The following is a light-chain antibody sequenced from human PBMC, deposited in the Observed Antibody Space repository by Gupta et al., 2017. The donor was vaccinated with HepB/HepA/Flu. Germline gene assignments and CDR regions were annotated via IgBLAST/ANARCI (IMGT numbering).Light chain of an antibody. Sequence: QSALPQPASVSGSPGQPITISCTGTSSDVGDYKSVSWYQQHPGKAPKLMIYDVRNRPSGVSNRFSGSKSGNTASLTSSGLQAEDEADYYCTSYTNRNTWVFGGGTNLTVL. CDR3: TSYTNRNTWV. J-gene: IGLJ3*02. CDR1: SSDVGDYKS. V-gene: IGLV2-14*03. CDR2: DVR.